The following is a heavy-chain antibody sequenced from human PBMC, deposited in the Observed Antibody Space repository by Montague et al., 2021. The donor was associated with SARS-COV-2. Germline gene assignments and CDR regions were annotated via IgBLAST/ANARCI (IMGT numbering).Heavy chain of an antibody. CDR3: ARYYYDRSGYYSTPVLDY. Sequence: SETLSLTCTVSGGSISSYYWSWIRQPPGKGLEWIGYIYYSGSTNYNPSLKSRVTISVDTSKNQFPLKLSSVTAADTAVYYCARYYYDRSGYYSTPVLDYWGQGTLVTVSS. CDR2: IYYSGST. D-gene: IGHD3-22*01. J-gene: IGHJ4*02. CDR1: GGSISSYY. V-gene: IGHV4-59*01.